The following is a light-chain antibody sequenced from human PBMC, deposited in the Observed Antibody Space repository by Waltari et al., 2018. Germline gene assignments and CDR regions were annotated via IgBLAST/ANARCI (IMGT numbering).Light chain of an antibody. CDR3: GAWDSSLTAYV. Sequence: QSVLTQPPSVSATPGQTVTISCSGSTSNIGNFYVSCYQQLPGTVPKLLVYETYKRPSGIPDRFFGSKSGTSATLGITGLQTGDEAHYYCGAWDSSLTAYVFGTGTEVTVL. J-gene: IGLJ1*01. CDR2: ETY. V-gene: IGLV1-51*01. CDR1: TSNIGNFY.